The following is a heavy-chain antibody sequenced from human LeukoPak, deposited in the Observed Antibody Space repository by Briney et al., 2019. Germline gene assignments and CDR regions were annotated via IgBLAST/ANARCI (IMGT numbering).Heavy chain of an antibody. CDR1: GGSISSGSYY. J-gene: IGHJ4*02. CDR3: ARGTDY. V-gene: IGHV4-61*02. CDR2: IYTSGST. Sequence: SETLSLTCTVSGGSISSGSYYWSWIRQPAGKGLEWIGRIYTSGSTNYNPSLKSRVTISVDTSKNQFSLKLSSVTAADTAVYYWARGTDYWGQGTLVTVSS.